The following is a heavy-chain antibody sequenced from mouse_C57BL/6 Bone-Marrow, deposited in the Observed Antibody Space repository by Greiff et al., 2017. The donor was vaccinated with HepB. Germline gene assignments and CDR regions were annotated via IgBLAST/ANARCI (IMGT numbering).Heavy chain of an antibody. V-gene: IGHV5-6*01. J-gene: IGHJ3*01. CDR3: ARPVFSRTYAY. CDR2: ISSGGSYT. Sequence: EVQLVESGGDLVKPGGSLKLSCAASGFTFSSYGLSWVRQTPDKRLEWVATISSGGSYTYYPDSVKGRFTISRDNAKKTLYLQMSSLKSEDTAMYYCARPVFSRTYAYWGKGTLVTVCA. CDR1: GFTFSSYG. D-gene: IGHD1-1*01.